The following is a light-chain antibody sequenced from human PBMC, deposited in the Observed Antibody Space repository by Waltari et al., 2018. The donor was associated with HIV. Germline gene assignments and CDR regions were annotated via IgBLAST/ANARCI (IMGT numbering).Light chain of an antibody. CDR3: HLWDTSTAV. V-gene: IGLV3-9*01. Sequence: YDLTQPLSVSVALGQTARITCGGNHIGGRNVHWYQQKPGQAPVLVIYRDNNRPSGIPERFSGSNSGNTATLTISRAQAGDEADYYCHLWDTSTAVFGGGTKLTVL. CDR1: HIGGRN. CDR2: RDN. J-gene: IGLJ2*01.